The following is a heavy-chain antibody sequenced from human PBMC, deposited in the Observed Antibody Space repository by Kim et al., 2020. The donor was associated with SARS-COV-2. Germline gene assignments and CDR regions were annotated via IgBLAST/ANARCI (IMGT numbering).Heavy chain of an antibody. CDR1: GDSVSSNIAS. J-gene: IGHJ4*02. CDR2: TYYRSKWYK. Sequence: SQTLSLTCAISGDSVSSNIASWNWIRQSPSRGLEWLGKTYYRSKWYKEYAPSVSSRMTFNSDTSKNHFSLQLNSVTPDDTAVYYCVRLRGDGWLDYWGQGTLVIVSS. CDR3: VRLRGDGWLDY. D-gene: IGHD6-19*01. V-gene: IGHV6-1*01.